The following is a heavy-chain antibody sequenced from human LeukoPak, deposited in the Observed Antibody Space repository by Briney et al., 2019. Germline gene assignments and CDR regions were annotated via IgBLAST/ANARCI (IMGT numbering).Heavy chain of an antibody. D-gene: IGHD1-26*01. J-gene: IGHJ4*02. CDR3: AKGGGYSGSSYFDY. V-gene: IGHV3-23*01. Sequence: GGSLRLSCAASGFTFSSYWMHWVRQAPGKGLEWVSGISGSGVSTYYADSVKGRFTISRDNSKNTLYLQMNSLRAEDTAVYYCAKGGGYSGSSYFDYWGQGTLVTVSS. CDR1: GFTFSSYW. CDR2: ISGSGVST.